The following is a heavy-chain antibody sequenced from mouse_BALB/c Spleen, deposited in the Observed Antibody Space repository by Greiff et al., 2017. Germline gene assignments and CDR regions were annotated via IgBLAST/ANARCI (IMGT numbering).Heavy chain of an antibody. V-gene: IGHV1S137*01. CDR3: ARRAGSYAMDY. CDR2: ISTYYGDA. Sequence: QVQLQQSGAELVRPGVSVKISCKGSGYTFTDYAMHWVKQSHAKSLEWIGVISTYYGDASYNQKFKGKATMTVDKSSSTAYMELARLTSEDSAIYYCARRAGSYAMDYWGQGTSVTVSS. CDR1: GYTFTDYA. J-gene: IGHJ4*01. D-gene: IGHD3-3*01.